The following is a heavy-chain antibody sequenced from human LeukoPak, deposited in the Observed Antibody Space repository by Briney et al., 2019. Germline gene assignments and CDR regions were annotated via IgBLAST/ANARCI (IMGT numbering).Heavy chain of an antibody. CDR3: AAKFGDFDY. V-gene: IGHV1-58*02. J-gene: IGHJ4*02. CDR1: GFSFTRSA. D-gene: IGHD3-10*01. CDR2: IVVGSGNT. Sequence: ASVKVSCKASGFSFTRSAMQWVRQARGQRLEWIGWIVVGSGNTNYAQKFQERVTITRDMSTSTAYMELSSLRSEDTAVYHCAAKFGDFDYWGQGTLVTVSS.